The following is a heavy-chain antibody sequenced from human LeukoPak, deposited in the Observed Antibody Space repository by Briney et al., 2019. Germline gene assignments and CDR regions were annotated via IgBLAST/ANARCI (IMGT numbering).Heavy chain of an antibody. CDR1: GFTFSNAW. V-gene: IGHV3-21*01. CDR2: ISGSSSYI. Sequence: GGSLRLSCAASGFTFSNAWMSWVRQAPGKGLEWVSSISGSSSYIYYADSVKGRFTISRDNAKNSLYLQMNSLRAEDTAVYYCARRDCDSIKCRGSNWFDPWGQGTLVSVSS. J-gene: IGHJ5*02. D-gene: IGHD3-22*01. CDR3: ARRDCDSIKCRGSNWFDP.